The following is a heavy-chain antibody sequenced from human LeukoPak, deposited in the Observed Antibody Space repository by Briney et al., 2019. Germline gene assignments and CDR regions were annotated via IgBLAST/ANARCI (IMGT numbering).Heavy chain of an antibody. CDR1: GGSISSSSYY. CDR2: MYFSGRT. J-gene: IGHJ6*02. CDR3: ARRSRCDNVEHYYHGMDV. V-gene: IGHV4-39*01. Sequence: SETLSLSCTLSGGSISSSSYYWGWIRQPPGKGLEWVGCMYFSGRTYYNPSFSSRVTISVEASRTQFSLKLTSLTAADTALHFCARRSRCDNVEHYYHGMDVWGQGTTVTVSS. D-gene: IGHD1-1*01.